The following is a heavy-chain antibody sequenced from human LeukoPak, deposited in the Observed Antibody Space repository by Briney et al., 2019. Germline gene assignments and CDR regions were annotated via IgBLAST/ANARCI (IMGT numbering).Heavy chain of an antibody. Sequence: SETLSLTCTVSGGSISSGGYYWSWIRQHPGKGLEWIGYIYYSGSTNYNPSLKSRVTISVDTSKNQFSLKLSSVTAADTAVYYCAREKYPYGMDVWGQGTTVTVSS. J-gene: IGHJ6*02. CDR3: AREKYPYGMDV. V-gene: IGHV4-61*08. CDR2: IYYSGST. CDR1: GGSISSGGYY. D-gene: IGHD2-2*01.